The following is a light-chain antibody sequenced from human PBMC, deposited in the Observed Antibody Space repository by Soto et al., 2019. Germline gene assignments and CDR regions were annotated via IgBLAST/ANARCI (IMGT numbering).Light chain of an antibody. J-gene: IGKJ1*01. CDR2: GAS. CDR3: QQYGSSPRT. V-gene: IGKV3-20*01. CDR1: QSVSSSY. Sequence: EIVLTQSPGTLSLSPGERATLSCRASQSVSSSYLAWYQQKPGQAPRLLIYGASSRATGIPDRFSGSGSGTDFTLTISRLEPEDFAVYYCQQYGSSPRTFGQGTKV.